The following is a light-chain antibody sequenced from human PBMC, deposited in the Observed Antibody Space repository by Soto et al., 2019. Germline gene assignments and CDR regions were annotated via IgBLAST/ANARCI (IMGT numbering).Light chain of an antibody. J-gene: IGLJ1*01. V-gene: IGLV2-8*01. CDR3: TSYAGSNIHYV. CDR2: DVN. Sequence: QSVLTQPPSASGSPGQSVTFSCTGTLSDVGGQNFVSWYQQDPGKAPKLMIYDVNKRPSGVPDRFSGSKSGNTAYLTVSGLQAEDEANYFCTSYAGSNIHYVFGAGTKLT. CDR1: LSDVGGQNF.